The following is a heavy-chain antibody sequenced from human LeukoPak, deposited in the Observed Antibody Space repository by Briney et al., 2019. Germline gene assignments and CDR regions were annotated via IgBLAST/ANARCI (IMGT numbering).Heavy chain of an antibody. Sequence: ASETLSLTCTVSGGSISSYYWSWIRQPPGKGLEWIGYIYYSGCTNYNPSLKSRVTISVDTSKNQFSLKLSSVTAADTAVYYCASLYYYDSSGYLSAFDIWGQGTMVTVSS. D-gene: IGHD3-22*01. CDR2: IYYSGCT. CDR1: GGSISSYY. CDR3: ASLYYYDSSGYLSAFDI. J-gene: IGHJ3*02. V-gene: IGHV4-59*01.